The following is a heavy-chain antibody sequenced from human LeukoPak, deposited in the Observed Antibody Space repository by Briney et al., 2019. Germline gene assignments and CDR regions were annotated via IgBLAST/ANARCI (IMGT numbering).Heavy chain of an antibody. CDR2: IKEDGGEK. CDR1: EFTFSSYW. D-gene: IGHD2-15*01. V-gene: IGHV3-7*01. J-gene: IGHJ3*02. Sequence: TGGSLRLSCAASEFTFSSYWMSWVRQAPGKGLEWVANIKEDGGEKYYVDSLKGRFTISRDNAKKSLYLQMSSLRDEDTAVYYCARVRMKDAFDIWGQGTMIIVSS. CDR3: ARVRMKDAFDI.